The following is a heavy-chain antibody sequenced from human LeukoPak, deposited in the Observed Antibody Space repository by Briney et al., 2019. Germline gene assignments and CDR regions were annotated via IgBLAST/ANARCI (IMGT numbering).Heavy chain of an antibody. V-gene: IGHV4-59*01. CDR3: ARADWNYRYYYYYMDV. J-gene: IGHJ6*03. CDR1: GGSISSYY. CDR2: IYYSGST. Sequence: SETLSLTCTVSGGSISSYYWSWIRQPPGKGLEWIGYIYYSGSTNYNPSLKSRVTISVDTSKNQFSLKLSSVTAADTAVYYCARADWNYRYYYYYMDVWGKGTTVTVSS. D-gene: IGHD1-7*01.